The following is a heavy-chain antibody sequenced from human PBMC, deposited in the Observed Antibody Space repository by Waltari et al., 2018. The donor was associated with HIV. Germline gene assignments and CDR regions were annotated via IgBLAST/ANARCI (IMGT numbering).Heavy chain of an antibody. J-gene: IGHJ4*02. CDR2: ISASGSDT. CDR3: AKAADSSGWSEVYFDS. V-gene: IGHV3-23*01. Sequence: EVQLLESGGDSVQPGRFLRLSSPTDGAHINLHASVRVRRAPWRGLEWVSTISASGSDTYDADSGKGRFTVSRDNSKDTVSLQMHSLVPGDTALYSCAKAADSSGWSEVYFDSWGLGTLVTVSS. CDR1: GAHINLHA. D-gene: IGHD6-19*01.